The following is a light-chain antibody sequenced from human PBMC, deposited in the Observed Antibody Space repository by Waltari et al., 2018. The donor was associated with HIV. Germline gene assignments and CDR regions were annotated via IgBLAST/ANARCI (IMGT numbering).Light chain of an antibody. CDR3: QSYDSNLSGV. CDR1: SSHIGAGYD. CDR2: GNS. J-gene: IGLJ2*01. V-gene: IGLV1-40*01. Sequence: QSVLTQPPSVPGAPGQRVTISCTGSSSHIGAGYDLHWYQQFPGTAPKLLIYGNSNRPSGVPDRFSGSKSGTSASLAITGLQAEDEADYYCQSYDSNLSGVFGGGTKLTVL.